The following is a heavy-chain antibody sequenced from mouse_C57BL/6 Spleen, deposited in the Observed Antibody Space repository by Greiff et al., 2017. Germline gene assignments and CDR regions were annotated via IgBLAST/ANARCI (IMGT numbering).Heavy chain of an antibody. CDR1: GYAFSSYW. CDR2: IYPGDGDT. V-gene: IGHV1-80*01. D-gene: IGHD4-1*01. CDR3: AREDWDLSYWYFDV. Sequence: QVQLQQSGAELVKPGASVKISCKASGYAFSSYWMNWVKQRPGKGLEWIGQIYPGDGDTNYNGKFKGKATLTADKSSSTAYMQLSSLTSEDSAVYFCAREDWDLSYWYFDVWGTGTTVTVSS. J-gene: IGHJ1*03.